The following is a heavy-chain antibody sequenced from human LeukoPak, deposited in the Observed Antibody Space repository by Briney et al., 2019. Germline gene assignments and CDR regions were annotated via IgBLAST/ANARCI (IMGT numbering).Heavy chain of an antibody. J-gene: IGHJ4*02. Sequence: GGSPRLSCAASGFTFSNFAMTWVRQAPGKGLEWVSSIVGSSSTYYADSLKGRFTISRDNAKNSLYLQMNSLRAEDTAVYYCARIGAGSSRDYWGQGTLVTVSS. CDR1: GFTFSNFA. D-gene: IGHD6-13*01. V-gene: IGHV3-21*01. CDR3: ARIGAGSSRDY. CDR2: IVGSSST.